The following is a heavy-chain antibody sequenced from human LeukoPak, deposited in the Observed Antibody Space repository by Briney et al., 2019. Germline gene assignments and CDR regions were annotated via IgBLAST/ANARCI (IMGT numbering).Heavy chain of an antibody. CDR2: IYYSGST. CDR3: AAAPGGPDAFDI. J-gene: IGHJ3*02. CDR1: GGSISSSSYY. D-gene: IGHD3-16*01. V-gene: IGHV4-39*07. Sequence: PSETLSLTCTVSGGSISSSSYYWGWVRQPPGKGLEWIGSIYYSGSTYYNPSLKSRVTISVDTSKNQFSLKLSSVTAADTAVYYCAAAPGGPDAFDIWGQGTMVTVSS.